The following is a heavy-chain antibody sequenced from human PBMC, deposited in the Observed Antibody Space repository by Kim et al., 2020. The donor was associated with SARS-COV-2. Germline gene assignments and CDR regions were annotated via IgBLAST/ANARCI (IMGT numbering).Heavy chain of an antibody. CDR1: GFTFSSYG. Sequence: GGSLRLSCAASGFTFSSYGMHWVRQAPGKGLEWVAVISYDGSNKYYADSVKGRFTISRDNSKNTLYLQMNSLRAEDTAVYYCAKQILGSAWGQGTLVTVSS. J-gene: IGHJ5*02. V-gene: IGHV3-30*18. CDR3: AKQILGSA. D-gene: IGHD3-16*01. CDR2: ISYDGSNK.